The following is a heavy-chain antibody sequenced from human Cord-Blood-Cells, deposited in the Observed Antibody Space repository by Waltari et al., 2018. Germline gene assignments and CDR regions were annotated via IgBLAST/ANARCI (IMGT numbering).Heavy chain of an antibody. CDR1: GCTFSSYA. Sequence: QVHQVQSGAEVKKPGSSGKVSWQASGCTFSSYAISWLRQAPGQGLEWIGGIIPIFGTANYAQKFQGRVTITADESTSTDYMELSSLRSEDTAVYYCARSWNDNWFDPWGQGTLVTVSS. CDR3: ARSWNDNWFDP. V-gene: IGHV1-69*01. J-gene: IGHJ5*02. CDR2: IIPIFGTA. D-gene: IGHD1-1*01.